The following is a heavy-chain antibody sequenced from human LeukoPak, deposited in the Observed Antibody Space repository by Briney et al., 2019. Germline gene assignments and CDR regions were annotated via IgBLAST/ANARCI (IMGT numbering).Heavy chain of an antibody. Sequence: SVKVSCKASGGTFSSYAISWVRQAPGQGLEWMGRIIPIFGIANYAQKFQGRVTITADKSTSTAYMELSSLRSEDTAVYYCARDEGGVNWVRREDYFDYWGQGTLVTVSS. CDR1: GGTFSSYA. V-gene: IGHV1-69*04. CDR3: ARDEGGVNWVRREDYFDY. D-gene: IGHD7-27*01. CDR2: IIPIFGIA. J-gene: IGHJ4*02.